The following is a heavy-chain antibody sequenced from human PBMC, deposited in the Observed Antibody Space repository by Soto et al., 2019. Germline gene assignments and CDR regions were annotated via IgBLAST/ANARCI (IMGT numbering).Heavy chain of an antibody. Sequence: GGSLRLSCAASGFTFSSYWMHWVRQAPGKGLVWVSRINSDGSSTSYADSVKGRFTISRDNAKNTLYRQMNSLRAEDTAVYYCARDLRSWSPNDRFYYYYGMDVWGQGTTVTVSS. CDR2: INSDGSST. D-gene: IGHD6-13*01. CDR1: GFTFSSYW. CDR3: ARDLRSWSPNDRFYYYYGMDV. J-gene: IGHJ6*02. V-gene: IGHV3-74*01.